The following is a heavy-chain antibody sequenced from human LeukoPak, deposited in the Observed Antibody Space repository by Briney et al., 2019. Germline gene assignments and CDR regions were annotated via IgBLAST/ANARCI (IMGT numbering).Heavy chain of an antibody. Sequence: GGSVRLSCAASGFTFSSYGMHWVRQAPGRGLEWVAVVWYDGSNKYYADSVKGRFTISRDNSKNTLYLQMNSLRAEDTAVYYCAREEDTGHYYYYGMDAWGKGTTVTVSS. CDR3: AREEDTGHYYYYGMDA. J-gene: IGHJ6*04. V-gene: IGHV3-33*01. D-gene: IGHD1-14*01. CDR2: VWYDGSNK. CDR1: GFTFSSYG.